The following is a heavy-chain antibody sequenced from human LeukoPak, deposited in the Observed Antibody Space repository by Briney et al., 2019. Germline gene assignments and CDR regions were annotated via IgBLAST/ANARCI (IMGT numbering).Heavy chain of an antibody. D-gene: IGHD1-26*01. CDR1: GGSVSSGSYY. CDR3: APIPIVGATPGHY. CDR2: IYYSGST. Sequence: SETLSLTCTVSGGSVSSGSYYWSWIRQPPGKGLEWIGYIYYSGSTNYNPSLKSRVTISVDTSKNQFSLKLSSVTAADTAVYYCAPIPIVGATPGHYWGQGTLVTVSS. J-gene: IGHJ4*02. V-gene: IGHV4-61*01.